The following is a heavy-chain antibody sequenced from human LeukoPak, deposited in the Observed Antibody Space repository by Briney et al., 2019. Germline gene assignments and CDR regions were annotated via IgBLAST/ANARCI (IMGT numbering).Heavy chain of an antibody. V-gene: IGHV3-23*01. J-gene: IGHJ5*02. CDR2: ISGIGTIT. Sequence: PGGSLRLSCTASGFTFSSYAMTWVRQAPGKGLECASVISGIGTITYYADSVKGRFTISRDNSKNTLFLQMNSLRVEDTATYYCTKKRTTSVTDWFDPWGQGTLVTVSS. D-gene: IGHD4-17*01. CDR1: GFTFSSYA. CDR3: TKKRTTSVTDWFDP.